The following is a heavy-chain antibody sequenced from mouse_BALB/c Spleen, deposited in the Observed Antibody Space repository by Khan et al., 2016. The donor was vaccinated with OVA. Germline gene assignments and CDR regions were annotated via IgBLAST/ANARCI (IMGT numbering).Heavy chain of an antibody. Sequence: QVQLQQSGAELMKPGASVKISCKATGYTFSGYWLEWVKQRPGHGLEWIGEILPGSGSRNYNEKFKGKATFTADISSKTTYMQLSSLTSEDSAAYYCARVNYGSRDYFDYWGQGTTLTVSS. CDR1: GYTFSGYW. V-gene: IGHV1-9*01. CDR2: ILPGSGSR. CDR3: ARVNYGSRDYFDY. D-gene: IGHD1-1*01. J-gene: IGHJ2*01.